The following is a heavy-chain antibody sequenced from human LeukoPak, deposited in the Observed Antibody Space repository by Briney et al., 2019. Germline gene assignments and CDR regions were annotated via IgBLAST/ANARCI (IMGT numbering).Heavy chain of an antibody. D-gene: IGHD3-22*01. J-gene: IGHJ4*02. Sequence: ASVKVSCKASGYTFTSFGISWVRHAPGQGLEWMGWISAYNGNTNYAQKLQGRVTMTTDTSTSTAYMELRSLRSDDTAVYYCARDRGPSDSSGYLSFDYWGQGNLVTVSS. CDR2: ISAYNGNT. CDR3: ARDRGPSDSSGYLSFDY. V-gene: IGHV1-18*01. CDR1: GYTFTSFG.